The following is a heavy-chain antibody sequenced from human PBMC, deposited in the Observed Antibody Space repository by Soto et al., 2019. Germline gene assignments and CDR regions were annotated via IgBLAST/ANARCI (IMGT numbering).Heavy chain of an antibody. J-gene: IGHJ4*02. Sequence: EVQLVESGGGLVQPGGSLRLSCAASGLPFSSHYMSWIRQAPGRGLEWVAKINPDGREEQYADSVRGRFTVSRDNTKNLVFLQMKGLRVEDTAVYYCARETWWRLDYWGQGNLVTVSS. V-gene: IGHV3-7*04. CDR3: ARETWWRLDY. CDR1: GLPFSSHY. CDR2: INPDGREE. D-gene: IGHD2-15*01.